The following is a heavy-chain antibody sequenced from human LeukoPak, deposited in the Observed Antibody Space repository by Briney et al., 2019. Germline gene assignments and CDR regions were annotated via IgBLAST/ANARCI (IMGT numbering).Heavy chain of an antibody. D-gene: IGHD3-16*01. CDR2: ISSSSKQT. V-gene: IGHV3-21*01. CDR3: ARVSSFYDNVWGSASF. Sequence: PGGSLRISCTASGFTFNTHNMIWVRQAPGKGLEWVSSISSSSKQTYYADSVKGRFTISRDNAKNSLYLQMNSLRAEDTAIYYCARVSSFYDNVWGSASFWGQGALVTVSS. CDR1: GFTFNTHN. J-gene: IGHJ4*02.